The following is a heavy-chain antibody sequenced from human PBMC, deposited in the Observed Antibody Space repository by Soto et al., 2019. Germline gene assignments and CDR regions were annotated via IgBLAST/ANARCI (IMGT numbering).Heavy chain of an antibody. V-gene: IGHV4-39*01. Sequence: SETLSLTCTVSGGSISSSSYYWGWIRQPPGKGLEWIGSIYYSGSTYYNPSLKSRVTISVDTSKNQFSLKLSSVTAADTAVYYCARPWSSSRILFDYWGQGTLVTVSS. CDR3: ARPWSSSRILFDY. D-gene: IGHD6-6*01. CDR1: GGSISSSSYY. J-gene: IGHJ4*02. CDR2: IYYSGST.